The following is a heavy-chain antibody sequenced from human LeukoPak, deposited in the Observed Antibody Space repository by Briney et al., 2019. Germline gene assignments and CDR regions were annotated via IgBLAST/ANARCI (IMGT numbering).Heavy chain of an antibody. Sequence: SQTLSLTCTVSGGSISSGSYYWSWIRQPAGKGLEWIGRIYTSGSTNYNPSLKSRVTISVDTSKNQFSLKLSSVTAADTAVYYCARDQKKSGTVVVNYYYMDVWGKGTTVTTSS. V-gene: IGHV4-61*02. D-gene: IGHD2-15*01. CDR3: ARDQKKSGTVVVNYYYMDV. CDR1: GGSISSGSYY. CDR2: IYTSGST. J-gene: IGHJ6*03.